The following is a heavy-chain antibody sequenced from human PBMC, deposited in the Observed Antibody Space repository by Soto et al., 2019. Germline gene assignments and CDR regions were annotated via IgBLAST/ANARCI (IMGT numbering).Heavy chain of an antibody. CDR1: GGTFSSYT. J-gene: IGHJ4*02. CDR3: ARDRMITFGGVTDTLEPYYFDY. Sequence: ASVKVSCKASGGTFSSYTISWVRQAPGQGLEWMGRIIPILGIANYAQKFQGRVTITADKSTSTAYMELSSLRSEDTAVYYCARDRMITFGGVTDTLEPYYFDYWGQGTLVTVSS. V-gene: IGHV1-69*04. CDR2: IIPILGIA. D-gene: IGHD3-16*01.